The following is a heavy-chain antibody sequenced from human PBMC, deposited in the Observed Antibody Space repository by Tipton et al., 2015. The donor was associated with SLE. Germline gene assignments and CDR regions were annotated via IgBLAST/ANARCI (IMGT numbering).Heavy chain of an antibody. V-gene: IGHV1-18*01. D-gene: IGHD4-17*01. CDR1: GYTFTSYG. J-gene: IGHJ4*02. Sequence: QSGPEVKKPGASVRVSCKASGYTFTSYGISWVRQAPGQGLEWMGWISAYNGNTNYAQKLQGRVTMATDTSTITAYMELRSLRSDDSAVYYCARDLALRRCFDYWGQGTLVTFSS. CDR2: ISAYNGNT. CDR3: ARDLALRRCFDY.